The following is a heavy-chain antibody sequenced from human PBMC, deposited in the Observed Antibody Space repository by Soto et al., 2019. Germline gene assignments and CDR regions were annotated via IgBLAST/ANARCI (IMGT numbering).Heavy chain of an antibody. CDR1: GFTFSGSA. Sequence: EVQLGESGGGLVQPGGSLKVSCAASGFTFSGSAIHWVRQASGKGLEWVGRIRSKANSYATAYGASVKGRFTISRDDSKNTAYLQMNSLTTEDTAVYYCTRRITAAAGDYWGQGTLVTVSS. V-gene: IGHV3-73*02. J-gene: IGHJ4*02. CDR2: IRSKANSYAT. CDR3: TRRITAAAGDY. D-gene: IGHD6-13*01.